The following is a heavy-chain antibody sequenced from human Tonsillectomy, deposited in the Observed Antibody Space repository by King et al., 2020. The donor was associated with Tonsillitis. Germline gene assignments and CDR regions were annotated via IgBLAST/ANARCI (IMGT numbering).Heavy chain of an antibody. V-gene: IGHV3-7*01. CDR1: GYTFSRYW. CDR3: AGRFCTSAACYAASWNSFDN. Sequence: EVQLVESGGGLVQPGGSLRLSCTASGYTFSRYWMTWVRQAPGKGLEWVANIKQDGSEKHYVDSVKGRFTISRDNAKETLYLQMNSLRAEDTGVYFCAGRFCTSAACYAASWNSFDNGGQGTVVTVSS. J-gene: IGHJ4*02. D-gene: IGHD2-8*01. CDR2: IKQDGSEK.